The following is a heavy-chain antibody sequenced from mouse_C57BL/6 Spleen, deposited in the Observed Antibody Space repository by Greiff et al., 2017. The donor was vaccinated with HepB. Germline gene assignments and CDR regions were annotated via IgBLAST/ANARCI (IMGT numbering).Heavy chain of an antibody. Sequence: VQLQQSGAELAKPGASVKLSCKASGYTFTSYWMHWVKQRPGQGLEWIGYINPSSGYTKYNQKFKDKATLTADKSSSTAYMQLSSLTYEDSAVYSFASSPYGSSPHYAMDYWGQGTSVTVSS. CDR1: GYTFTSYW. D-gene: IGHD1-1*01. CDR2: INPSSGYT. CDR3: ASSPYGSSPHYAMDY. V-gene: IGHV1-7*01. J-gene: IGHJ4*01.